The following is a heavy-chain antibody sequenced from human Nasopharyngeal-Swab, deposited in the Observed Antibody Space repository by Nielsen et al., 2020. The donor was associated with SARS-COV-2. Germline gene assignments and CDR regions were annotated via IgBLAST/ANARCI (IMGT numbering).Heavy chain of an antibody. CDR3: ARQAYDFWSGYYVPYYYYYMDV. J-gene: IGHJ6*03. Sequence: LRLSCTVSGGSISSGGYYWSWIRQHPGKGLEWIGYIYYSGSTYYNPSLKSRVTISVDTSKNQFSLKLSSVTAAETAVYYCARQAYDFWSGYYVPYYYYYMDVWGKGTTVTVSS. CDR1: GGSISSGGYY. V-gene: IGHV4-31*02. CDR2: IYYSGST. D-gene: IGHD3-3*01.